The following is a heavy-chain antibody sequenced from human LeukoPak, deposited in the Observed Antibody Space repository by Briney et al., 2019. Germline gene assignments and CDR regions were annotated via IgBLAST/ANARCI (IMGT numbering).Heavy chain of an antibody. D-gene: IGHD6-13*01. CDR1: GFTFDDYA. Sequence: GRSLRLSCAASGFTFDDYAMHWVRQAPGKGLEWVLGISWNSGSIGYADSVKGRFTISRDNAKNSLYLQMNSLRAEDTALYYCAKTLAAADGYYYYGMDVWGQGTTVTVSS. CDR2: ISWNSGSI. V-gene: IGHV3-9*01. CDR3: AKTLAAADGYYYYGMDV. J-gene: IGHJ6*02.